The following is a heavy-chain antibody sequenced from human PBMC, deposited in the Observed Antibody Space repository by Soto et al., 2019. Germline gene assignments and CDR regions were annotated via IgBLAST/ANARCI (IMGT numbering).Heavy chain of an antibody. D-gene: IGHD3-3*01. V-gene: IGHV6-1*01. Sequence: SQTLSLTCAISGDSVSSNSAAWNWIRQSPSRGLEWLGRTYYRSKWYNDYAVSVKSRITINPDTSKNQFSLQLNSVTTEDSAVYYCARGYDYDFWSGYYAFDIWGQGTMVTVSS. CDR2: TYYRSKWYN. CDR3: ARGYDYDFWSGYYAFDI. CDR1: GDSVSSNSAA. J-gene: IGHJ3*02.